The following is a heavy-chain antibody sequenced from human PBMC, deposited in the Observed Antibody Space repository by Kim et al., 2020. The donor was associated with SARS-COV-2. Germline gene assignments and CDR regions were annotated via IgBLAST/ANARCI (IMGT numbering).Heavy chain of an antibody. CDR1: GFTFSSYG. D-gene: IGHD2-15*01. J-gene: IGHJ4*02. V-gene: IGHV3-33*01. Sequence: GGSLRLSCAASGFTFSSYGMHWVRQAPGKGLEWVAVIWYDGSNKYYADSVKGRFTISRDNSKNTLYLQMNSLRAEDTAVYYCARGGYCSGGSCYSIFDYWGQGTLVTVSS. CDR2: IWYDGSNK. CDR3: ARGGYCSGGSCYSIFDY.